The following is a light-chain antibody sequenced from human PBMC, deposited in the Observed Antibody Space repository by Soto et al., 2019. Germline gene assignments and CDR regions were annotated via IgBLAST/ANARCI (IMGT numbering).Light chain of an antibody. CDR2: AAS. CDR3: QQYGSSPQT. V-gene: IGKV3-20*01. CDR1: QSVSSTY. J-gene: IGKJ1*01. Sequence: EILLTQSPGTLSLSSGERATLSCRASQSVSSTYLAWYEQKPGQAPRLLMYAASSGATGIPDRFSGSGSGTDFTLTISRLEPEDFAVYYCQQYGSSPQTFGQGTKVDIK.